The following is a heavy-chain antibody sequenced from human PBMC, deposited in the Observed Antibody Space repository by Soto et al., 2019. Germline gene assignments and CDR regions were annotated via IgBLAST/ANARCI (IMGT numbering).Heavy chain of an antibody. D-gene: IGHD3-9*01. V-gene: IGHV1-2*04. J-gene: IGHJ6*03. Sequence: ASVKVSCKASGYTFTGYYMHWVRQAPGQGLEWMGWINPNSGGTNYAQKFQGWVTMTRDTSTSTAYMELSSLRSEDTAVYYCARVAPVLRYFDWLLYRKELYYYYYYMDVWGKGTTVTVSS. CDR2: INPNSGGT. CDR3: ARVAPVLRYFDWLLYRKELYYYYYYMDV. CDR1: GYTFTGYY.